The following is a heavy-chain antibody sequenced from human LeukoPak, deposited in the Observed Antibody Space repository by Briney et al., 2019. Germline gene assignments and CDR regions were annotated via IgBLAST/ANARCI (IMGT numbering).Heavy chain of an antibody. D-gene: IGHD6-19*01. J-gene: IGHJ3*02. V-gene: IGHV3-23*01. CDR2: ISGTGDNS. CDR3: AFPAHHWLVRGAFDI. CDR1: GFAFSSYD. Sequence: GGSLRLSCAASGFAFSSYDMNWVRQAAGKGLEWVSQISGTGDNSDYADSVKGRFAISRDNSKRTLYLQLNNLRVEDTAVYYCAFPAHHWLVRGAFDIWGQGTVVTVSS.